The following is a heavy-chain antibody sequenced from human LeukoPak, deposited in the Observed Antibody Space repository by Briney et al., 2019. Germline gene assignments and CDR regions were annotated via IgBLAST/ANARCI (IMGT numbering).Heavy chain of an antibody. CDR3: ARDPAIYYYDSSGYYLPDAFDI. Sequence: SETLSLTCTVSGGSISSSSYYWGWIRQPPGKGLEWIGSIYYSGSTYYNPSLKSRVTISVDTSKNQFSLKLSSVTAADTAVYYCARDPAIYYYDSSGYYLPDAFDIWGQGTMVTVSS. V-gene: IGHV4-39*07. CDR1: GGSISSSSYY. J-gene: IGHJ3*02. CDR2: IYYSGST. D-gene: IGHD3-22*01.